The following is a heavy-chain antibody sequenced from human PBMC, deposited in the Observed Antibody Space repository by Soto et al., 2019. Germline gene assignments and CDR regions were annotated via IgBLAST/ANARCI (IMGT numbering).Heavy chain of an antibody. CDR3: ARDSPEYYDILTAIDY. Sequence: ASVKVSCKASGYTFTSYGISWVRQAPGQGLEWMGWISAYNGNTNYAQKLQGRVTMTTDTSTSTAYMELRSLRSDDTAVYYCARDSPEYYDILTAIDYWGQGTLVTVSS. J-gene: IGHJ4*02. CDR1: GYTFTSYG. CDR2: ISAYNGNT. V-gene: IGHV1-18*01. D-gene: IGHD3-9*01.